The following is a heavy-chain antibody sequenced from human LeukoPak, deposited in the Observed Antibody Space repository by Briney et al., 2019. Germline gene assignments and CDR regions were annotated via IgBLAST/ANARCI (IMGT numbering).Heavy chain of an antibody. Sequence: GGSLRLSCSESGATVWSSFRSWIRQTPGKGLEWVAILHSDGGTDYADSVRGRFTISRDNSKDIVYLQMNSLRVEDTAVYYCARAPIAVSAPSAPDYWGQGTLVTVSS. D-gene: IGHD6-19*01. CDR2: LHSDGGT. V-gene: IGHV3-66*01. CDR1: GATVWSSF. J-gene: IGHJ4*02. CDR3: ARAPIAVSAPSAPDY.